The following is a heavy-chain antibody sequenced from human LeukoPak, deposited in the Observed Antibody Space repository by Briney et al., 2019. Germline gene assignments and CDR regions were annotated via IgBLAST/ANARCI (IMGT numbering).Heavy chain of an antibody. Sequence: SETLSLTCTVSGGSISSSSYYWGWIRQPPGKGLEWIGSIYYSGSTYYNPSLKSRVTISVDTSKNQFSLKLSSVTAADTAVYYCAESYYYYYYMDVWGKGTTVTISS. J-gene: IGHJ6*03. CDR1: GGSISSSSYY. CDR3: AESYYYYYYMDV. CDR2: IYYSGST. V-gene: IGHV4-39*01.